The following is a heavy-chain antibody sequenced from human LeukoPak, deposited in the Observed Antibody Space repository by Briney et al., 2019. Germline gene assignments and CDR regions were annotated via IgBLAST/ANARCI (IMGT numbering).Heavy chain of an antibody. CDR3: VRHCYASGSDPLCYFDY. D-gene: IGHD3-10*01. CDR1: GGSISSYY. V-gene: IGHV4-59*08. CDR2: IYYSGST. J-gene: IGHJ4*02. Sequence: ASETLSLTCTVSGGSISSYYRSWIRQPPGKGLEWIGYIYYSGSTNYNPSLKSRVTISIDTSKNQFSLKVSPVTAADTAVYYCVRHCYASGSDPLCYFDYWGQGTLVTVSS.